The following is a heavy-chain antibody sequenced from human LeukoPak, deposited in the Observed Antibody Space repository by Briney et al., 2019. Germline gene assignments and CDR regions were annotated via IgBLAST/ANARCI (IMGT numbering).Heavy chain of an antibody. CDR2: ISSSSSYI. CDR3: ARDASYSKDFDY. D-gene: IGHD4-11*01. CDR1: GFTFSSYS. V-gene: IGHV3-21*01. J-gene: IGHJ4*02. Sequence: PGGSLRLSCAASGFTFSSYSMNWVRQAPGKGLEWVSSISSSSSYIYYADSVKGRFTISRDNAKNSLYLQMNSLRAEDTAVYYCARDASYSKDFDYWGQGTLVTVSS.